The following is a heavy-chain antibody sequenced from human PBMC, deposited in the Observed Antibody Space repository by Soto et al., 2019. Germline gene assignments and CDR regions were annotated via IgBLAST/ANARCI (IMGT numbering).Heavy chain of an antibody. Sequence: TSETLSLTCTVSGGSISSGGYYWSWIRQHPGKGLEWIGYIYYSGSTYYNPSLKSRVTISVDTSKNQFSLKLSSVTAADTAVYYCARVFYDSSGLQPKTNWFDPWGQGTLVTVSS. CDR3: ARVFYDSSGLQPKTNWFDP. CDR1: GGSISSGGYY. CDR2: IYYSGST. J-gene: IGHJ5*02. D-gene: IGHD3-22*01. V-gene: IGHV4-31*03.